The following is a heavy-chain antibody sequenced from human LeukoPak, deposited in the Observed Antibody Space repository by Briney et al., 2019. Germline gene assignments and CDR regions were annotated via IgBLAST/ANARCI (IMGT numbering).Heavy chain of an antibody. CDR3: AKAPGVLYSPDY. Sequence: GGSLRLSCAASGFTFSSYAMSWVRQAPGKGLEWVSSISGSGGSTYYADSVKGRFTISRDNSKNTLYLEMNSLRAEDTAVYYCAKAPGVLYSPDYWGQGTLVTVSS. V-gene: IGHV3-23*01. D-gene: IGHD2-8*01. J-gene: IGHJ4*02. CDR2: ISGSGGST. CDR1: GFTFSSYA.